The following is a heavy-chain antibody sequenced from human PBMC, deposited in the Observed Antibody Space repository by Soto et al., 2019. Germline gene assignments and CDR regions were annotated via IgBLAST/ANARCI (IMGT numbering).Heavy chain of an antibody. J-gene: IGHJ6*03. CDR1: GGSISSYY. V-gene: IGHV4-59*01. Sequence: PSETLSLTCTVSGGSISSYYWSWIRQPPGKGLEWIGYIYYSGSTNYNPSLKSRVTISVDTSKNQFSLKLSSVTAADTAVYYCARVGRLWFGELLYYYYYMDVWGKGTTVPVSS. D-gene: IGHD3-10*01. CDR2: IYYSGST. CDR3: ARVGRLWFGELLYYYYYMDV.